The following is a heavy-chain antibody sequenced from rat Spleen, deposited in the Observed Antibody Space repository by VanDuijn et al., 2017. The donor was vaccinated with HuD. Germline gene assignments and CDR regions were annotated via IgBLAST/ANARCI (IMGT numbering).Heavy chain of an antibody. CDR1: GFTFSNFD. J-gene: IGHJ3*01. Sequence: EVQLVESGGGLVRPGGSLKLSCSVSGFTFSNFDMAWVRQAPTKGLEWVTSISPSGVTYYRDSVKGRFTVSRENAESTLYLLMDSLRSEDTATYYCVRQDTSGYSNWFAYWGQGTLVTVSS. D-gene: IGHD4-3*01. CDR3: VRQDTSGYSNWFAY. V-gene: IGHV5-25*01. CDR2: ISPSGVT.